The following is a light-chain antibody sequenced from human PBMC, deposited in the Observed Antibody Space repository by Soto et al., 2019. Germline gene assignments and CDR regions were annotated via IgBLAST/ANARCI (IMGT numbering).Light chain of an antibody. CDR1: QSVFSS. V-gene: IGKV3-15*01. CDR2: GAA. CDR3: QQYHNWPA. J-gene: IGKJ1*01. Sequence: ETVMTQSPATLSVSPGERATLSCRASQSVFSSLAWYQHKPGQAPRLLIYGAATRATGIPARFSGSGSGTEFTLTISSLQSDDIAVYYCQQYHNWPAFGQETKVEIK.